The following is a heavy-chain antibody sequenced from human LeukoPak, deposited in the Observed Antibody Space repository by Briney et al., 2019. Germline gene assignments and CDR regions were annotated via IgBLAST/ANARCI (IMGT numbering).Heavy chain of an antibody. CDR3: ARARIYCSSTSCYSNWFDP. V-gene: IGHV1-69*13. D-gene: IGHD2-2*01. CDR2: IIPIFGTA. Sequence: SVKVSCKASGGTFSSYAISWVRQAPGQGLEWMGGIIPIFGTANYAQKFQGRVTITADESTSTAYMELSSLRSEDTAVYCCARARIYCSSTSCYSNWFDPWGQGTLVTVSS. CDR1: GGTFSSYA. J-gene: IGHJ5*02.